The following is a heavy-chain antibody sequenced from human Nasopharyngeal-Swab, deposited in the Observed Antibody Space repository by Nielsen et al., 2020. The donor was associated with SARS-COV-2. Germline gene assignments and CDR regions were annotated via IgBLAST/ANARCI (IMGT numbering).Heavy chain of an antibody. CDR1: GFTFIIYS. Sequence: GESLKISCAASGFTFIIYSMNWVRQAPGKGLEWVSSISSSSSYIYYADSVKGRFTISRDNAKNSLYLQMNSLRAEDTAVYYCARDDAYGSGSYYKPSYGMDAWGQGTTVTVS. D-gene: IGHD3-10*01. J-gene: IGHJ6*02. V-gene: IGHV3-21*01. CDR2: ISSSSSYI. CDR3: ARDDAYGSGSYYKPSYGMDA.